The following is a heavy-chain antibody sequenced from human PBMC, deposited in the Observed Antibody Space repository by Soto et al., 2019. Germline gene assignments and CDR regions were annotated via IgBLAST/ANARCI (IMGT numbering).Heavy chain of an antibody. J-gene: IGHJ4*02. CDR1: GFTFENYA. D-gene: IGHD4-4*01. V-gene: IGHV3-9*01. CDR3: AKDKLYSNFEYYFDY. CDR2: ISWNRGTI. Sequence: SLRLSCTASGFTFENYAMHCFLQSPGKGLEWVSGISWNRGTIGYADSVRGRFTISRDNAKNSLYLQMDSLRPEDTALYYCAKDKLYSNFEYYFDYWGQGTLVTVSS.